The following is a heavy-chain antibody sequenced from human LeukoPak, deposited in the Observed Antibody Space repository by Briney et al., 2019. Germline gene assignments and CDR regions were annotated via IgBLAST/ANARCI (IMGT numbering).Heavy chain of an antibody. Sequence: SVKVSCKAPGDTFGSYAISWVRQAHGQGLEWMGRTIPILGIAKYAQKFQGRLTITADTSTSTAYMELTNLRSDDTAVYYCAKGELLLSASDFWGQGTLVTVSS. V-gene: IGHV1-69*04. CDR2: TIPILGIA. J-gene: IGHJ4*02. CDR1: GDTFGSYA. D-gene: IGHD2-15*01. CDR3: AKGELLLSASDF.